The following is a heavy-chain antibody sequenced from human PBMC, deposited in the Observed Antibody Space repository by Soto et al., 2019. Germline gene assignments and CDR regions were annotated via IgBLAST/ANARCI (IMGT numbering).Heavy chain of an antibody. CDR3: ARAPRAYCSSTSCYKGLDFDI. Sequence: ASVKVSCKASGGTFSSYAISWVRQAPGQGLEWMGGIIPIFGTANYAQKFQGRVTITADKSTSTAYMELSSLRSEDTAVYYCARAPRAYCSSTSCYKGLDFDIWGQGTMVTVSS. J-gene: IGHJ3*02. V-gene: IGHV1-69*06. CDR1: GGTFSSYA. D-gene: IGHD2-2*02. CDR2: IIPIFGTA.